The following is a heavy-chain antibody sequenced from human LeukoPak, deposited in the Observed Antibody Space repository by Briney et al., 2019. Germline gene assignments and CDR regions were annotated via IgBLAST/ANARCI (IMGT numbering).Heavy chain of an antibody. J-gene: IGHJ6*03. Sequence: GGSLRLSCAASGFTLSTYNMKWVRQAPRKGLEWVSSISTSSGYIYYADSVKGRFTISRDNARNSLYLQMNSLRAEDTAVYYCARHGANYYYYYMDVWGKGTPVTVSS. V-gene: IGHV3-21*01. D-gene: IGHD3-16*01. CDR3: ARHGANYYYYYMDV. CDR1: GFTLSTYN. CDR2: ISTSSGYI.